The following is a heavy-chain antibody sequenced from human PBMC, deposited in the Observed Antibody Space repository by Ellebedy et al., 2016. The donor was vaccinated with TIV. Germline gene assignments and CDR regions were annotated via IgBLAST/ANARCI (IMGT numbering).Heavy chain of an antibody. V-gene: IGHV4-59*01. D-gene: IGHD6-19*01. J-gene: IGHJ4*02. Sequence: SETLSLTCIVSNDSISDYYWSWIRQPPGKGLQWIGYVFYSGSPHYNPSLKSRVTISVDTSKKQFALRLSSVTAADTAFYFCARMKAVAGTLVIDSWGLGTLVTVSS. CDR1: NDSISDYY. CDR3: ARMKAVAGTLVIDS. CDR2: VFYSGSP.